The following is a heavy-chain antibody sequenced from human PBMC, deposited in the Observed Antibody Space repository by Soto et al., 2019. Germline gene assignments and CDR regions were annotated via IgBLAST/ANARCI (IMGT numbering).Heavy chain of an antibody. J-gene: IGHJ6*02. D-gene: IGHD3-10*01. V-gene: IGHV4-59*01. CDR1: GGSISSYY. Sequence: PSETLSLTCTVSGGSISSYYWSWIRQPPGKGLEWIGYIYYSGSTNYNPSLKSRVTISVDTSKNQFSLKLSSVTAADTAVYYCARDLMDYYGSGSYYNLGYYYYYGMDVWGQGTTVTVSS. CDR3: ARDLMDYYGSGSYYNLGYYYYYGMDV. CDR2: IYYSGST.